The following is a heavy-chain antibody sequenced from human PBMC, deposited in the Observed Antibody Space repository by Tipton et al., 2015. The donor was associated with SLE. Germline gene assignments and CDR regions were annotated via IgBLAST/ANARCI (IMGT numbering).Heavy chain of an antibody. CDR2: IYYSGST. D-gene: IGHD4-23*01. Sequence: LRLSCTVSGGSISSSSYYWGWIRQPPGKGLEWIGSIYYSGSTYYNPSLKSRVTISVDTSKNQFSLKLSSVTAADTAVYYCAREIQDYGGNPLDYWGRGTLVTVSS. CDR1: GGSISSSSYY. CDR3: AREIQDYGGNPLDY. J-gene: IGHJ4*02. V-gene: IGHV4-39*07.